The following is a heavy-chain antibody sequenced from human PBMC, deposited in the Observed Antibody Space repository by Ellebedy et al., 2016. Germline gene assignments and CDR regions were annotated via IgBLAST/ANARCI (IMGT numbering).Heavy chain of an antibody. CDR1: GFTFSSQG. CDR3: AKPDVAITPGAGRPFDY. Sequence: GESLKISXAASGFTFSSQGMHWVRQAPGKGLEWLSTISHDGSVKYYADSVRGRFTVSRDNSRNTLYLQLNSLRAEDTAVYYCAKPDVAITPGAGRPFDYWGQGTLVTVSS. D-gene: IGHD2-2*01. CDR2: ISHDGSVK. J-gene: IGHJ4*02. V-gene: IGHV3-30*18.